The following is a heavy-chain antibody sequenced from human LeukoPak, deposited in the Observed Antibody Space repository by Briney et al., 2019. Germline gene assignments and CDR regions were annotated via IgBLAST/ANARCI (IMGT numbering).Heavy chain of an antibody. D-gene: IGHD1-26*01. J-gene: IGHJ5*02. CDR1: GYTFTGYY. CDR3: ARSYSGSYYSSWFDP. V-gene: IGHV1-2*02. CDR2: ISPNSGGT. Sequence: GASVKVSCKASGYTFTGYYMHWVRQAPGQGLEWTGWISPNSGGTNYAQKFQGRVTMTRDTSISTAYMELSRLRSDDTAVYYCARSYSGSYYSSWFDPWGQGTLVTVSS.